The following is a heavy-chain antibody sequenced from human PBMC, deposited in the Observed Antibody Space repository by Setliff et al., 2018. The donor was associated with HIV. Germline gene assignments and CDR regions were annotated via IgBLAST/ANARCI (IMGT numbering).Heavy chain of an antibody. CDR2: INAGNGNT. CDR1: GYTFTSYA. D-gene: IGHD3-10*01. V-gene: IGHV1-3*01. Sequence: ASVKVSCKASGYTFTSYAMHWVRQAPGQRLEWMGWINAGNGNTKYPQKFQGRVTITRDTSASTAYRELSSLRSEDTAVYYCARDGITMVRGVPHNWFDPWGQGTLVTVSS. CDR3: ARDGITMVRGVPHNWFDP. J-gene: IGHJ5*02.